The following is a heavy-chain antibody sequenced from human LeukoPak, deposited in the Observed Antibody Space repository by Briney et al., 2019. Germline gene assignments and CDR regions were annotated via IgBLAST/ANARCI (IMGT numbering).Heavy chain of an antibody. J-gene: IGHJ4*02. D-gene: IGHD1-1*01. CDR2: ISSISSTI. CDR1: GFTFSSYT. CDR3: ARDNGWNLDY. Sequence: PGGSLRLSCAASGFTFSSYTLNWVRQAPGKGLEWLSYISSISSTIYYADSVKGRFTISRDNAKNSLYLQMNSLRAEDTAVYYCARDNGWNLDYWGQGTLVTVPS. V-gene: IGHV3-48*01.